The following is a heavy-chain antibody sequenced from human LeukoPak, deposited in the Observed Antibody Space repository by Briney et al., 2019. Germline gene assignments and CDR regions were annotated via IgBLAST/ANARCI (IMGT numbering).Heavy chain of an antibody. Sequence: GGSLRLSCAASGFTFSSYAMSWVRQAPGKGLEGVSAIGGSGGSTYYADSVKGRFTISRDNSKNTLYLQMNSLRAEDTAVYYCAKDRIWFGELLLKYFQHWGQGTLVTVSS. CDR2: IGGSGGST. V-gene: IGHV3-23*01. D-gene: IGHD3-10*01. CDR3: AKDRIWFGELLLKYFQH. J-gene: IGHJ1*01. CDR1: GFTFSSYA.